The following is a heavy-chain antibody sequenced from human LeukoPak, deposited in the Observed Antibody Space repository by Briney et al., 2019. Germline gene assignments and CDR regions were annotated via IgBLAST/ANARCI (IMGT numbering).Heavy chain of an antibody. V-gene: IGHV4-4*07. Sequence: PSETLSLTCTVSGGSISSYYWGWIRQPAGKGLEWIGRIYTSGSTNYNPSLKSRVTMSVDTSKNQFSLKLSSVTAADTAVYYCAREKGSSSWYINWFDPWGQGTLVTVSS. CDR3: AREKGSSSWYINWFDP. CDR2: IYTSGST. D-gene: IGHD6-13*01. CDR1: GGSISSYY. J-gene: IGHJ5*02.